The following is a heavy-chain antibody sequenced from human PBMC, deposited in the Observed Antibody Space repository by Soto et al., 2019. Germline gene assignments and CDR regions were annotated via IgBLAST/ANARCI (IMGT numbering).Heavy chain of an antibody. CDR1: GFTFDDYG. CDR3: ARLYSSGWYGPGRY. Sequence: EVQLVESGGGVVRPGGSLRLSCAASGFTFDDYGMSWVRQAPGKGLEWVSGVNWNGGSTGYADSVKGRFTISRDNAKNSLYLQMNSLRAEDTALYSCARLYSSGWYGPGRYWGQGTLVTVSS. D-gene: IGHD6-19*01. CDR2: VNWNGGST. V-gene: IGHV3-20*04. J-gene: IGHJ4*02.